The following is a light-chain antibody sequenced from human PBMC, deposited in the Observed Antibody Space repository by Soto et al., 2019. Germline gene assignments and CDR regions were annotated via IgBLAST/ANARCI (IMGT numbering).Light chain of an antibody. V-gene: IGLV1-44*01. CDR3: VAWDDSLNGYVV. J-gene: IGLJ2*01. CDR1: TSKIGSNT. CDR2: SNN. Sequence: TQHPSPYGPPGQGAPIFCLETTSKIGSNTVNWYQQLPGTAPKLVIYSNNQRPSGVPDRFSGSKSGTSASLAISGLQSEDEADYYCVAWDDSLNGYVVFGGGTKVTVL.